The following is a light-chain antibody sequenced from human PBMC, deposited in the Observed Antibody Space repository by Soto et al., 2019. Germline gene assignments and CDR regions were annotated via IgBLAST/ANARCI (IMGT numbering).Light chain of an antibody. CDR3: QKLDTYPLT. Sequence: DIQMTQSPSTLSASVGARAPITCRASQSISSWLAWYQQKPGKAPKLLIYDASSLESGVPSRFSGSGSGTEFTLTISSLQPDDFASYYCQKLDTYPLTFGQGTRLEIK. CDR2: DAS. J-gene: IGKJ5*01. V-gene: IGKV1-5*01. CDR1: QSISSW.